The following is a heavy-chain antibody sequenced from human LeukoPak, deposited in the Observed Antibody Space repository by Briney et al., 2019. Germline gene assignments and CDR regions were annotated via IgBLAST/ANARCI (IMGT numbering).Heavy chain of an antibody. CDR2: IGIDSGNT. J-gene: IGHJ4*02. V-gene: IGHV3-48*01. D-gene: IGHD1-1*01. CDR1: GFSFQSYA. Sequence: GGSLRLSCEVSGFSFQSYAMTWVRQAPGKGLEWISYIGIDSGNTNYADSVKGRFTISGDKAKNSLYLQMNSLRVEDTAVYYCARDYKFAFDNWGQGTLVTVSS. CDR3: ARDYKFAFDN.